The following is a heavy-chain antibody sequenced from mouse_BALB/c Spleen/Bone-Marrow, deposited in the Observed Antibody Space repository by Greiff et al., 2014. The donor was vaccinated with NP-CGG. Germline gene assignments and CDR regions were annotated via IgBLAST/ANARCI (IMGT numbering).Heavy chain of an antibody. CDR3: ARDGNGPFAY. CDR2: IYPGSGGN. CDR1: GYNFTSYW. Sequence: QVQLQQSGPELVKPGTSVKLSCKASGYNFTSYWIHWVKLRPGQGLEWIGDIYPGSGGNHKNEKFKTKATLTVDTSSSTAYMQRSSLASEDSALYYCARDGNGPFAYWGQGTLVTVSA. V-gene: IGHV1-55*01. D-gene: IGHD2-3*01. J-gene: IGHJ3*01.